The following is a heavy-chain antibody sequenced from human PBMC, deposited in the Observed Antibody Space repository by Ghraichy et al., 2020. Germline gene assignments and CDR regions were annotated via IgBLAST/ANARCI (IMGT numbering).Heavy chain of an antibody. CDR1: GFTFSSYE. CDR3: ARPGKLWTHYYMDV. D-gene: IGHD3-10*01. Sequence: GESLNISCAASGFTFSSYEMNWVRQAPGKGLEWVSYISSSGSTIYYADSVKGRFTISRDNAKNSLYLQMNSLRAEDTAVYYCARPGKLWTHYYMDVWGKGTTVTVSS. J-gene: IGHJ6*03. CDR2: ISSSGSTI. V-gene: IGHV3-48*03.